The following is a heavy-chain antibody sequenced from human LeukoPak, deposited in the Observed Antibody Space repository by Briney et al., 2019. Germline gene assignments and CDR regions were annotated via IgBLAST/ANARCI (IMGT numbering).Heavy chain of an antibody. CDR2: ISWNSGSI. J-gene: IGHJ4*02. Sequence: GRSLRLSCAASGFTFDDYAMHWVRQAPGKGLEWVSGISWNSGSIGYADSVKGRFTISRDNAKNSLYLQMNSLRAEDTALYYCAEGTFRLAGSVDYWGQGTLVTVSS. V-gene: IGHV3-9*01. D-gene: IGHD6-19*01. CDR3: AEGTFRLAGSVDY. CDR1: GFTFDDYA.